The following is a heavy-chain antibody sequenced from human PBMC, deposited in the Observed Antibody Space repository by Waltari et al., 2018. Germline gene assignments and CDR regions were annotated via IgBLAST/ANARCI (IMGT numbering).Heavy chain of an antibody. V-gene: IGHV1-46*03. Sequence: QVQLVQSGAEVKKPGASVKVSCKASGYTFTSYYMHWVRRAPGQGLEWMGIINPSGGSTSYAQKFQGRVTMTRDTSTSTVYMELSSLRSEDTAVYYCARVEGYSYGGDAFDIWGQGTMVTVSS. J-gene: IGHJ3*02. CDR2: INPSGGST. CDR3: ARVEGYSYGGDAFDI. D-gene: IGHD5-18*01. CDR1: GYTFTSYY.